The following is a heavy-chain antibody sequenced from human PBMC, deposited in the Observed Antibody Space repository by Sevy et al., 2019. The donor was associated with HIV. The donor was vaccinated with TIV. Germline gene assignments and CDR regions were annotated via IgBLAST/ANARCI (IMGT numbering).Heavy chain of an antibody. J-gene: IGHJ3*02. V-gene: IGHV3-11*01. CDR3: SRRRFGRIRDAFDI. D-gene: IGHD3-10*01. CDR2: ISSSGMTI. CDR1: GFIFSDYY. Sequence: GGFLRLSCAVSGFIFSDYYMSWIRQAPGKGLERVSYISSSGMTIYYADSVKGRFTISRDNAKNSLYLQMNSRRVEDTAVYYCSRRRFGRIRDAFDIWGQGTMVPVSS.